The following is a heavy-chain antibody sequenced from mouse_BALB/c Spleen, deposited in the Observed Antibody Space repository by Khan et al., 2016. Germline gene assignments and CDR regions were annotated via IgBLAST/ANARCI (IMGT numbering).Heavy chain of an antibody. D-gene: IGHD2-3*01. J-gene: IGHJ3*01. CDR1: GYTFTSYY. CDR3: TGAGYDDPFAY. V-gene: IGHV1S81*02. Sequence: QVQLQQSGAELVKPGASVKLSCKASGYTFTSYYMYWVKQRPGQGLEWIGEINPSNGDTNFNERFKSKATLTVDKSSSTTYMQFSSLTSEDSAVYYGTGAGYDDPFAYWGQGTLVTVSA. CDR2: INPSNGDT.